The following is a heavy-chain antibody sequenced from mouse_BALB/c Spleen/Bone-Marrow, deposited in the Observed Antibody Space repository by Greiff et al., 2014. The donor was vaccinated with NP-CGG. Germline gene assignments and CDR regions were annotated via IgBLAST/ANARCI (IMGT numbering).Heavy chain of an antibody. CDR1: GFTFSSYA. CDR3: ARGDWDEAMDY. J-gene: IGHJ4*01. CDR2: INSGGSYT. V-gene: IGHV5-9-3*01. Sequence: VQLKESGGGLVKPGGSLKLSCAASGFTFSSYAMSWVRQTPEKRLEWVATINSGGSYTDYPDSVKGRFTISRDNAKNTLYLQMSSLRSEDTAMYYCARGDWDEAMDYWGQGTSVTVST. D-gene: IGHD4-1*01.